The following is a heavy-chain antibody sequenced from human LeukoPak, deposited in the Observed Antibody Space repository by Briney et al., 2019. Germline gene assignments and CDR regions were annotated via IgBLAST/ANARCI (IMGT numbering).Heavy chain of an antibody. J-gene: IGHJ4*02. CDR2: INPNSGGT. V-gene: IGHV1-2*04. D-gene: IGHD2-15*01. Sequence: ASVKVSCKASGYTFTGYYMHWVRQAPGQGLEWMGWINPNSGGTNYAQKFQGWVTMTRDTSISTAYMELSRLRSDDTAVYYCARDDCSGGSCYADWGQGTLVTVSS. CDR3: ARDDCSGGSCYAD. CDR1: GYTFTGYY.